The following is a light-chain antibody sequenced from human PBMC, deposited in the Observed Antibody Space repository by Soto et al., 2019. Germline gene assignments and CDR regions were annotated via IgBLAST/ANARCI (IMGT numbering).Light chain of an antibody. CDR3: HQYSSSRRT. V-gene: IGKV3-20*01. J-gene: IGKJ1*01. CDR2: GAS. Sequence: EIVLTQSPGTLSLSPGERVTLSGRARQSGSSNFLAWYQHKPGQAPRLLIYGASNRAAGLPDRFRGSGSGTDFTLTISRLEPEDFAVYYCHQYSSSRRTFGQGTKVAI. CDR1: QSGSSNF.